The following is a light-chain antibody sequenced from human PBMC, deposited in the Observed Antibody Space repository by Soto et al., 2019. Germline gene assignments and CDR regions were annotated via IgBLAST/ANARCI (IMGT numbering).Light chain of an antibody. CDR3: QQYNNFPET. CDR1: QIITSL. J-gene: IGKJ1*01. V-gene: IGKV1-5*01. CDR2: HAS. Sequence: DIQMTQSPSTLSASLGDRVTITCRASQIITSLLAWYQQKTGKAPKILIFHASNLQSGVPQRFSGRGSGTELTLTISSLQPDDFATYYCQQYNNFPETFGQGTKVDIK.